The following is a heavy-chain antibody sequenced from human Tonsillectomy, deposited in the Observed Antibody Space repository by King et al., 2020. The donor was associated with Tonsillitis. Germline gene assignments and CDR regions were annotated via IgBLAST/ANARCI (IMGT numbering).Heavy chain of an antibody. D-gene: IGHD2-2*01. J-gene: IGHJ4*02. CDR3: ARVPVALPEEFDY. V-gene: IGHV3-21*01. CDR2: IMFGSSYI. CDR1: GFTFSSCI. Sequence: VQRVESGGGLVKPGGSLRLSCAASGFTFSSCIMNWVRQAPGKGREWVSSIMFGSSYIYYADSVKGRFTISRDNAKNSLSLHMNSRRAEDTAVYYCARVPVALPEEFDYWGQGTLVTVFS.